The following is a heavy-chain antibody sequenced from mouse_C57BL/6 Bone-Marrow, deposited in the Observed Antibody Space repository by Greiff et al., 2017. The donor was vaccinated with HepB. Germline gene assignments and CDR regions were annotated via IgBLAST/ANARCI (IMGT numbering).Heavy chain of an antibody. CDR3: ARKEDYGSSGFAY. Sequence: VHLVESGPELVKPGASVKISCKASGYAFSSFWMNWVKQRPGKGLEWIGRIYPGDGDTNYNGKFKGKATLTADKSSSTAYMQLSSLTSEDSAVYFCARKEDYGSSGFAYWGQGTLVTVSA. CDR1: GYAFSSFW. J-gene: IGHJ3*01. V-gene: IGHV1-82*01. CDR2: IYPGDGDT. D-gene: IGHD1-1*01.